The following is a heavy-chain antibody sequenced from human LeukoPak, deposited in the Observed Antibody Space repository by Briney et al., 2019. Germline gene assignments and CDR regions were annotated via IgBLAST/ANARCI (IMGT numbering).Heavy chain of an antibody. CDR2: INHSGST. CDR3: ARLAVVTKFDY. D-gene: IGHD3-22*01. CDR1: GGSFSGYY. Sequence: SETLSLXCAVYGGSFSGYYWSWIRQPPGKGLEWIGEINHSGSTNYNPSLKSRVTISVDTSKNQFSLKLSSVTAADTAVYYCARLAVVTKFDYWGQGTLVTVSS. V-gene: IGHV4-34*01. J-gene: IGHJ4*02.